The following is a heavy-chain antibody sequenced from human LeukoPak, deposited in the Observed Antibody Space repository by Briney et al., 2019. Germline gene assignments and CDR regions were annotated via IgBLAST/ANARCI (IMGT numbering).Heavy chain of an antibody. V-gene: IGHV1-18*01. CDR2: ISSYSGTT. Sequence: ASVKVSCKASGYTFKSNGISWVRQAPGQGLEWMGWISSYSGTTDYAQKVQGRATMTTDPSTRTAYMELRNLRYDDTAVYYCVRDRQHAFDLWGQGTVVTVSS. J-gene: IGHJ3*01. CDR3: VRDRQHAFDL. CDR1: GYTFKSNG.